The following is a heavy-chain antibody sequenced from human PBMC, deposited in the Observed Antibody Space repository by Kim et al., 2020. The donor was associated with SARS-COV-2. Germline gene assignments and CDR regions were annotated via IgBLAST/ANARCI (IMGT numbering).Heavy chain of an antibody. CDR3: VRDSRGWSRDY. CDR1: GYSISSGSY. J-gene: IGHJ4*02. D-gene: IGHD6-19*01. CDR2: IFHSGST. Sequence: SETLSLTCTVSGYSISSGSYWGWIRQPPGKGLEWIGSIFHSGSTYYNPSLWSRLTISVDTSKNQFSLKLSSVTAADTAVYYCVRDSRGWSRDYWGQGTLVTVSS. V-gene: IGHV4-38-2*02.